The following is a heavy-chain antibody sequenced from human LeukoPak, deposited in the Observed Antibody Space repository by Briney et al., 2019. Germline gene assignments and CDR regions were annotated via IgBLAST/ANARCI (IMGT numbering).Heavy chain of an antibody. CDR1: GGSISSSSYY. CDR2: IYYSGST. Sequence: SETLSLTCTVSGGSISSSSYYWGWIRQPPGKGLEWIGSIYYSGSTYYNPSLKSRVTISVDTSKNQFSLKLSSVTAADTAVYYCARDWVLEGIAVATFDYWGQGTLVTVSS. CDR3: ARDWVLEGIAVATFDY. V-gene: IGHV4-39*07. J-gene: IGHJ4*02. D-gene: IGHD6-19*01.